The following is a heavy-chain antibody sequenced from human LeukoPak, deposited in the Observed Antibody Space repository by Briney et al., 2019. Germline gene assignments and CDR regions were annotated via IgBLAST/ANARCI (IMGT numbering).Heavy chain of an antibody. Sequence: SETLSLTCTVSGGSISSYYWSWIRHPPGKGLEWIGYIYYSGSTNYNPSLKSRVTISVDTSKNQFSLKLSSVTAADTAVYYCATSKDPYDFWSGYGYGGDYGMDVWGQGTTVTVSS. V-gene: IGHV4-59*01. CDR1: GGSISSYY. D-gene: IGHD3-3*01. J-gene: IGHJ6*02. CDR2: IYYSGST. CDR3: ATSKDPYDFWSGYGYGGDYGMDV.